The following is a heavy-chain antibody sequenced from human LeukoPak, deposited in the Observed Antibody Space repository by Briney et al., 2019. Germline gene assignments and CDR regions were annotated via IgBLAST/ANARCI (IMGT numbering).Heavy chain of an antibody. V-gene: IGHV4-61*02. D-gene: IGHD6-13*01. CDR3: AGIADLHRVDY. CDR1: GGSIRSGSYY. Sequence: PSQTLSLTWTVSGGSIRSGSYYWSWIRQPAGKGLEWIGRIYTSGSTNYNPSLKSRVTISVDTSKNQFSLKLSSVTAADTAVYYCAGIADLHRVDYWGQGTLVTVSS. J-gene: IGHJ4*02. CDR2: IYTSGST.